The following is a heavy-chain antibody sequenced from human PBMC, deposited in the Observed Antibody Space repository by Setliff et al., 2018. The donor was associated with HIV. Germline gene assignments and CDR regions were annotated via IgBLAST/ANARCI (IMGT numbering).Heavy chain of an antibody. V-gene: IGHV4-59*11. Sequence: SETLSLTCTVSGGSISSHYWSWIRQPPGRGLEWIGSIYYSGSTNYNPSLKSRVTISVDTSKNQFSLKLSSVTAADTAVYYCARGKDGYNYVAAWGQGTLVTVSS. CDR1: GGSISSHY. CDR2: IYYSGST. D-gene: IGHD5-12*01. J-gene: IGHJ5*02. CDR3: ARGKDGYNYVAA.